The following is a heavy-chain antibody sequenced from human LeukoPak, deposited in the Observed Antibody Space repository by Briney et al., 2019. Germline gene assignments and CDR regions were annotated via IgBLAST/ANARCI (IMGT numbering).Heavy chain of an antibody. CDR2: ISYEGSNK. CDR1: GFTFSSYA. V-gene: IGHV3-30*04. Sequence: GGSLRLSWAASGFTFSSYAMHWVRQAPGKGLEGVAVISYEGSNKYYADSVKGRFTISRDNSKNTLYLQMNSLRAEDTAVYYCARAPGYSSSWYPNYYYYMDVWGKGTTVTVSS. J-gene: IGHJ6*03. CDR3: ARAPGYSSSWYPNYYYYMDV. D-gene: IGHD6-13*01.